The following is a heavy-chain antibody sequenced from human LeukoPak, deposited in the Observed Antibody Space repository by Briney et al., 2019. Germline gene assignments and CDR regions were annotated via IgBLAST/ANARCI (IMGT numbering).Heavy chain of an antibody. CDR3: ARDRCSSPGSCWFDP. Sequence: PSQTLSLTCTVSGGSISSGGYYWSWIRQHPGKGLEWIGYIYYSGSTYYNPSLKSRVTISVDTSKNQFSLKLSSVTAADTAVYYCARDRCSSPGSCWFDPWGQGTLVTVSS. D-gene: IGHD6-13*01. J-gene: IGHJ5*02. V-gene: IGHV4-31*03. CDR1: GGSISSGGYY. CDR2: IYYSGST.